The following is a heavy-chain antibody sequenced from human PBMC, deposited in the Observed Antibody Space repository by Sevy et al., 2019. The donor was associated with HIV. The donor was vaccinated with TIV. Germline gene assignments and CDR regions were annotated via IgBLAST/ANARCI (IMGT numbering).Heavy chain of an antibody. CDR1: GFTFGDYC. CDR2: LKSDVYGGTV. CDR3: TRWKAAQSIFDY. V-gene: IGHV3-49*04. Sequence: GSLRLSCTASGFTFGDYCMSWVRQAPGKGLEWVAFLKSDVYGGTVDHAASVRGRFVISRDDSKTIAYLQMNDLKTEDTGVYYCTRWKAAQSIFDYWGQGALVTASS. J-gene: IGHJ4*02. D-gene: IGHD6-13*01.